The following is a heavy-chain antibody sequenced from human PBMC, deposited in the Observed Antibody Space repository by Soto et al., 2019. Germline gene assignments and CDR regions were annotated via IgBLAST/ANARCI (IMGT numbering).Heavy chain of an antibody. D-gene: IGHD5-12*01. CDR2: IIPIFGTA. Sequence: QVQLVQSGAEVKKPGSSVKVSCKASGDTFSSYAISWVRQAPGQGLEWMGGIIPIFGTANYAQKFQDRVTITADESTSTADRELSSLISENTAVYYWAAVYSDGGYDYFDYWGQGGLVTVSS. CDR3: AAVYSDGGYDYFDY. V-gene: IGHV1-69*12. J-gene: IGHJ4*02. CDR1: GDTFSSYA.